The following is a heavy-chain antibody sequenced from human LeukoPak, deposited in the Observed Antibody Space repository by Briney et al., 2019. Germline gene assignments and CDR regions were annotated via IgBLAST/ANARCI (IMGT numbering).Heavy chain of an antibody. Sequence: GGSLRLSCAATGFTFSSYAMGWVRQAPGKGLEWVSLISGSGGSTYYADSVKGRFTVSRDNSKNTEYLQMNSLRAEDTAVYYCARGYCSGGSCYQDYWGQGTLVTVSS. D-gene: IGHD2-15*01. CDR3: ARGYCSGGSCYQDY. CDR2: ISGSGGST. V-gene: IGHV3-23*01. CDR1: GFTFSSYA. J-gene: IGHJ4*02.